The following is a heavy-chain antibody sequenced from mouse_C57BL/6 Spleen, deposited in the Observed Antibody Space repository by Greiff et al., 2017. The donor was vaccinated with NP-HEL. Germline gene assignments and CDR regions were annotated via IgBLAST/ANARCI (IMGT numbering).Heavy chain of an antibody. CDR3: ARGKTGYFDY. Sequence: VQLQQPGAELVMPGASVKLSCKASGYTFTSYWMHWVKQRPGQGLEWIGEIDPSDSYTNYNQKFKGKSTLTVDKSSSTACMQLSSLTSEDSAVYYCARGKTGYFDYWGQGTTLTVSS. CDR2: IDPSDSYT. J-gene: IGHJ2*01. CDR1: GYTFTSYW. D-gene: IGHD4-1*01. V-gene: IGHV1-69*01.